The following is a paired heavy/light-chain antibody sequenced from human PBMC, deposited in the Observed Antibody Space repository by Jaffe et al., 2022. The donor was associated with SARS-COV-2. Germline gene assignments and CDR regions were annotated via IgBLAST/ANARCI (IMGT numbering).Heavy chain of an antibody. J-gene: IGHJ6*02. Sequence: QVQLVESGGGVVQPGRSLRLSCAASGFTFSSYGMHWVRQAPGKGLEWVAVIWYDGSNKYYADSVKGRFTISRDNSKNTLYLQMNSLRAEDTAVYYCARPPRGGVYCGGDCSSYGMDVWGQGTTVTVSS. CDR1: GFTFSSYG. D-gene: IGHD2-21*02. CDR2: IWYDGSNK. CDR3: ARPPRGGVYCGGDCSSYGMDV. V-gene: IGHV3-33*01.
Light chain of an antibody. CDR1: KLGDKY. V-gene: IGLV3-1*01. CDR3: QAWDSSTRV. J-gene: IGLJ2*01. CDR2: QDS. Sequence: SYELTQPPSVSVSPGQTASITCSGDKLGDKYACWYQQKPGQSPVLVIYQDSKRPSGIPERFSGSNSGNTATLTISGTQAMDEADYYCQAWDSSTRVFGGGTKLTVL.